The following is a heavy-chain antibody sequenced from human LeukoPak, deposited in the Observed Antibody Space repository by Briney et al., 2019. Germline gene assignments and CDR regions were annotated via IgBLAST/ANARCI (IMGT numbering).Heavy chain of an antibody. CDR3: AKGDYCSGGSCYIRGGDYFDY. V-gene: IGHV3-11*01. J-gene: IGHJ4*02. Sequence: KPGGSLRLSCAASGFTFSDYYMSWIRQAPGKGLEWVSYISSSGSTIYYADSVKGRFTISRDNAKNSLYLQMNSLRAEDTAVYYCAKGDYCSGGSCYIRGGDYFDYWGQGTLVTVSS. CDR2: ISSSGSTI. CDR1: GFTFSDYY. D-gene: IGHD2-15*01.